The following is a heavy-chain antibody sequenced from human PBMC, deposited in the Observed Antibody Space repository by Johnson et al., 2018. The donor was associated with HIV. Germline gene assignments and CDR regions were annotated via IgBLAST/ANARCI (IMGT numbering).Heavy chain of an antibody. V-gene: IGHV3-15*01. Sequence: VQLVESGGGLVKPGGSLRLSCAASGFTFSNAWMSWVRQAPGKGLEWVGRSKSKTDGGTTDYAAPVKGGFTISRDESKNKLYLQMNSPKTEDSAVYYCTVRLSMIPALTRRDQDIWGQGTMVTVSS. CDR3: TVRLSMIPALTRRDQDI. CDR2: SKSKTDGGTT. D-gene: IGHD3-22*01. CDR1: GFTFSNAW. J-gene: IGHJ3*02.